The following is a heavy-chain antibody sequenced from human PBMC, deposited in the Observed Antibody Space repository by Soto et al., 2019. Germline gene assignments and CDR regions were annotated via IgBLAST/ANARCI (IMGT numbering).Heavy chain of an antibody. CDR1: GYTFTNYG. CDR3: ARCYCSVGSCYSCWHFDL. CDR2: ISAYNGNT. J-gene: IGHJ2*01. Sequence: QVQLVQSGSEVKKPGASVKVSCKASGYTFTNYGMSWVRQAPGQGLEWMGWISAYNGNTNHAQNFQGRVTMTTDTSTYTAYMELRSLRSDDTAVYYCARCYCSVGSCYSCWHFDLWGRGALVTVSS. D-gene: IGHD2-15*01. V-gene: IGHV1-18*01.